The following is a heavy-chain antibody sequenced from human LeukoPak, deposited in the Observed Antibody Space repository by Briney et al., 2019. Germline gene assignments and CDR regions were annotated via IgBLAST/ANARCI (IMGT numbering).Heavy chain of an antibody. V-gene: IGHV4-30-4*07. CDR2: IFYSGTT. J-gene: IGHJ5*02. Sequence: PSQTLSLTCAVSGGSISSGGYSWGWIRQSPEKGLEWIGYIFYSGTTNYNPSLKSRVTMSADTSRNQFSLKLTSVTAADTAVYYCARPYHCSTTTCYGFDPWGQGTLVTVSS. CDR3: ARPYHCSTTTCYGFDP. CDR1: GGSISSGGYS. D-gene: IGHD2-2*01.